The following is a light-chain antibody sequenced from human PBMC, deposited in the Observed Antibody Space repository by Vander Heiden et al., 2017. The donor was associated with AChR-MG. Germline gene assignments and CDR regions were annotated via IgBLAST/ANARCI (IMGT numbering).Light chain of an antibody. CDR1: QSVSNK. CDR3: QQYDNWPPLT. Sequence: EIVMTQSPATLSVSPGEGATLSCWASQSVSNKIAWYQHRPGQAPRLLIYDASTRATGTPARFSGSGSGTEFTLTISSLQSEDFASYYCQQYDNWPPLTFGGGTKVDIK. V-gene: IGKV3-15*01. CDR2: DAS. J-gene: IGKJ4*01.